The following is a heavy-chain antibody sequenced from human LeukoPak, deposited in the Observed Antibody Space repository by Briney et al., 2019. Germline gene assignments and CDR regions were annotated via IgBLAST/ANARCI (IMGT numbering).Heavy chain of an antibody. Sequence: SETLSLTCAVYGGSFSGYYWSWIRQPPGKGLEWIGEINHSGSTNYNPSLKSRVTISVDTSKNQFSLKLSSVTAADTAVYYCARVRRWLTRGNFDYWGQGTLVTVSS. CDR1: GGSFSGYY. V-gene: IGHV4-34*01. CDR2: INHSGST. D-gene: IGHD5-24*01. J-gene: IGHJ4*02. CDR3: ARVRRWLTRGNFDY.